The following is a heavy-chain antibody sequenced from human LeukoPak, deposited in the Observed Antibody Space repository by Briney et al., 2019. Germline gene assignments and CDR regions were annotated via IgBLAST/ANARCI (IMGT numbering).Heavy chain of an antibody. V-gene: IGHV3-74*01. CDR1: GFTFSLYW. CDR3: ARGGCTGGNCYSGGY. CDR2: INSDGSSI. D-gene: IGHD2-21*02. J-gene: IGHJ4*02. Sequence: GGSLRLSCAASGFTFSLYWMHWVRQAPGKGLVWVSRINSDGSSIRYADSVKGRFTISRDSAKKTVYLQMNSLRVEDTAVYYCARGGCTGGNCYSGGYWGQGTLVTVSS.